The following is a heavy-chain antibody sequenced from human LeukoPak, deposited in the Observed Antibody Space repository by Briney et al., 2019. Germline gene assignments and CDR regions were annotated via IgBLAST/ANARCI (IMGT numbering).Heavy chain of an antibody. D-gene: IGHD6-13*01. J-gene: IGHJ6*03. V-gene: IGHV3-30*02. CDR1: GVTFSSYG. CDR3: AKVTAGTGAQYYYYYMDV. CDR2: IRYDGSNK. Sequence: GGSLRLSCAASGVTFSSYGMHWVRQAPSKGLEWVAFIRYDGSNKYYADSVKGRFTISRDNSKNTLYLQMNSLRAEDTAVYYCAKVTAGTGAQYYYYYMDVWGKGTTVTVSS.